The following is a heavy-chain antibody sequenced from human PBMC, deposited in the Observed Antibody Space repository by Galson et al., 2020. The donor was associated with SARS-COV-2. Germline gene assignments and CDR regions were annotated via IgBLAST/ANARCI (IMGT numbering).Heavy chain of an antibody. V-gene: IGHV3-30*03. J-gene: IGHJ3*02. CDR3: ARDDDILTGYYLGAFDI. Sequence: GESLKLSCAASGFTFSSYGMHWVRQAPGKGLERVAVISSDGSNKYYADSVKGRFTISRDNSKNTLYLQMNSLRAEDTAVYYCARDDDILTGYYLGAFDIWGQGTMVTVSS. D-gene: IGHD3-9*01. CDR2: ISSDGSNK. CDR1: GFTFSSYG.